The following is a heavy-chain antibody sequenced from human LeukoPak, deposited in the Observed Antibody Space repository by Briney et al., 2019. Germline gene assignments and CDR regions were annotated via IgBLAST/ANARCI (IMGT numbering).Heavy chain of an antibody. V-gene: IGHV3-23*01. J-gene: IGHJ4*02. CDR2: ISGSGGST. CDR1: GFTFSSYA. Sequence: GGSLRLSCAASGFTFSSYAMSWVRQAPGKGLEWVSAISGSGGSTYYADSVEGRFTISRDNSKNTLYPQMNSLRAEDTAVYCCAKDRGSGWYLNWGQGTLVTVSS. D-gene: IGHD6-19*01. CDR3: AKDRGSGWYLN.